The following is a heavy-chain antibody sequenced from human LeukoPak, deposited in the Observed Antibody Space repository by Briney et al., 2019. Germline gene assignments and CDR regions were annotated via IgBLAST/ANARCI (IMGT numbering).Heavy chain of an antibody. D-gene: IGHD3-22*01. CDR1: GYTFTDYY. Sequence: ASVKVSCKASGYTFTDYYIHWVRQAPGQGLEWMGWINPNSHGINYAQKFQGRVIMTRDTSINTAYMELSRLRSDDTAVYYCARAYDGSGNLDYWGQGTLVTVSS. V-gene: IGHV1-2*02. J-gene: IGHJ4*02. CDR2: INPNSHGI. CDR3: ARAYDGSGNLDY.